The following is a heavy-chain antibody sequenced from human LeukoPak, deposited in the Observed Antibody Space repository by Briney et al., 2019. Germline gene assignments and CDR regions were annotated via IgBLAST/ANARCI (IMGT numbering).Heavy chain of an antibody. CDR3: ARDRLAATDY. J-gene: IGHJ4*02. Sequence: SETLSLTCTVSGGSISSYYWSWIRQPPGKGLEWIGYIYYSGSTNYNPSLKSRVTISVDTSKNQFFLKLSSVTAADTAVYYCARDRLAATDYWGQGTLVTVSS. CDR1: GGSISSYY. V-gene: IGHV4-59*12. CDR2: IYYSGST. D-gene: IGHD2-15*01.